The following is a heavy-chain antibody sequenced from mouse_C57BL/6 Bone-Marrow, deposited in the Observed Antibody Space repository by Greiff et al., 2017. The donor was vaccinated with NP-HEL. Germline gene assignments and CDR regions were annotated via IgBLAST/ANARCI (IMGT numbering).Heavy chain of an antibody. V-gene: IGHV5-9-1*02. CDR1: GFTFCSYA. J-gene: IGHJ2*01. Sequence: EVMLVESGEGLVKPGGSLKLSCAASGFTFCSYAMSWVRQTPEKRLEWVAYISSGGDYIYYADTVKGRFTISRDNARKTLYLQMSSLKSEDTAMYYCTRESYYGTFDYWGQGTTLTVSS. CDR2: ISSGGDYI. CDR3: TRESYYGTFDY. D-gene: IGHD1-1*01.